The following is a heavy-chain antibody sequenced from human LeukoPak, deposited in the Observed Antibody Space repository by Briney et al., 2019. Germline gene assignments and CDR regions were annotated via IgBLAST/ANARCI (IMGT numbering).Heavy chain of an antibody. D-gene: IGHD1-26*01. CDR1: GYTFTSYS. CDR3: ARGALLDSGSYYNWFDP. CDR2: INPSGGST. V-gene: IGHV1-46*01. Sequence: ASVKVSCKASGYTFTSYSVHWVRQAPGQGLEWMGVINPSGGSTRDAQKFQGRVTMTRDTSTSTVYMELSSLRSEDTAVYYCARGALLDSGSYYNWFDPWGQGTLVTVSS. J-gene: IGHJ5*02.